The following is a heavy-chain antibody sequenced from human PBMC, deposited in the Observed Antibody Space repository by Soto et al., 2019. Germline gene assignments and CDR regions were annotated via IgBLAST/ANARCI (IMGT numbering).Heavy chain of an antibody. D-gene: IGHD6-25*01. V-gene: IGHV1-2*02. CDR2: IYPNTETT. CDR3: VSLQTSGWPGVH. CDR1: GYSFSGYY. J-gene: IGHJ4*02. Sequence: QVQLVQSGAETKNPGASVKVSCKASGYSFSGYYIQWVRQGAGQGPEWLGWIYPNTETTDSSKKFQGRVTMTSDMSNRTVYIGLRDLRSDDTAVYYCVSLQTSGWPGVHWGQGTLVTVSS.